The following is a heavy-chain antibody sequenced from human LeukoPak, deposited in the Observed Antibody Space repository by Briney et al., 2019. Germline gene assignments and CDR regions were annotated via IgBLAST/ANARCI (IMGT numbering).Heavy chain of an antibody. Sequence: SVKVSCKASGYTFTSYDINWVRQAPGQGLEWMGGIIPIFGTANYAQKFQGRVTITADESTSTAYMELSSLRSEDTAVHYCARDQGESSWGQGTLVTVSS. CDR3: ARDQGESS. D-gene: IGHD5/OR15-5a*01. V-gene: IGHV1-69*13. CDR1: GYTFTSYD. CDR2: IIPIFGTA. J-gene: IGHJ4*02.